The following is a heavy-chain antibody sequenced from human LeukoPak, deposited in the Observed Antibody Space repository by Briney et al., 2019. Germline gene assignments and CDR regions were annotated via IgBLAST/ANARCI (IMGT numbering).Heavy chain of an antibody. J-gene: IGHJ5*02. CDR2: IYHSGST. CDR1: GYSISSGYY. V-gene: IGHV4-38-2*02. Sequence: SHTLSITCTVSGYSISSGYYWAWIRQLPWNVPEWIGSIYHSGSTYYNPSLKSRVTISVDTSKNQFSLKLSSVTAADTAVYYCARETRQYNWFDPWGQGTLVTVSS. CDR3: ARETRQYNWFDP. D-gene: IGHD4-11*01.